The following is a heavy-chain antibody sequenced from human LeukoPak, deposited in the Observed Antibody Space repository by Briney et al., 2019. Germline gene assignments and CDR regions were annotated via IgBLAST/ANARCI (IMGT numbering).Heavy chain of an antibody. J-gene: IGHJ6*04. CDR2: ISYDGSNK. D-gene: IGHD2-2*01. V-gene: IGHV3-30*18. CDR1: GFTFSSYG. Sequence: GGSLRLSCAASGFTFSSYGMHWVRQAPGKGLEWVAVISYDGSNKYYADSVKGRFTISRDNSKNTLYLQMNSLRAEDTAVYYCAKDQIVVVPAAMYPYYYGMNVWGKGTTVTVSS. CDR3: AKDQIVVVPAAMYPYYYGMNV.